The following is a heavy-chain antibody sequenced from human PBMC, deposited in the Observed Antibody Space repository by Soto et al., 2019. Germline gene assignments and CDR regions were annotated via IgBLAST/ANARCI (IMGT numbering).Heavy chain of an antibody. CDR2: IYYSGST. Sequence: SETLSLTCTVSGGSMSSSNWWSWIRQPPGKGLEWIGYIYYSGSTYYNPSLKSRVTISVDTSKNQFSLKLSSVTAADTAVYYCARERYCSGGSCRFDPWGQGTLVTVSS. J-gene: IGHJ5*02. CDR3: ARERYCSGGSCRFDP. CDR1: GGSMSSSNW. V-gene: IGHV4-30-4*01. D-gene: IGHD2-15*01.